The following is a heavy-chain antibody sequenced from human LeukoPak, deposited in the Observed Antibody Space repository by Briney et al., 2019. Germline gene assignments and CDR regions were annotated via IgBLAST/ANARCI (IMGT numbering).Heavy chain of an antibody. V-gene: IGHV1-2*02. J-gene: IGHJ6*03. Sequence: GASVKVSCKASGYTFTSYGISWVRQAPGQGLEWMGWINPNSGGTNYAQKFQGRVTMTRDTSISTAYMELSRLRSDDTAVYYCARVVGGGFTSYYYYMDVWGKGTTVTVSS. D-gene: IGHD2-2*01. CDR1: GYTFTSYG. CDR3: ARVVGGGFTSYYYYMDV. CDR2: INPNSGGT.